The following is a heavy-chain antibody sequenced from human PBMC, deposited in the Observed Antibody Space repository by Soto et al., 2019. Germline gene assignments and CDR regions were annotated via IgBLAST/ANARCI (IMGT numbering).Heavy chain of an antibody. CDR3: AREFGYSSSGGNLDVHY. D-gene: IGHD6-13*01. CDR1: GFTFSSYG. J-gene: IGHJ4*02. V-gene: IGHV3-33*01. CDR2: IWYDGSNK. Sequence: QVQLVESGGGVVQPGRSLRLSCAASGFTFSSYGMHWVRQAPGKGLEWVAVIWYDGSNKYYADSVKGRFTISRDNSKNTLYLQMNSLRAEDTAVYYCAREFGYSSSGGNLDVHYWGQGTLVTVSS.